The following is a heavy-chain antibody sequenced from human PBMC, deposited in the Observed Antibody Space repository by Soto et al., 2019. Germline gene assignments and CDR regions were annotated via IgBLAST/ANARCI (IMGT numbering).Heavy chain of an antibody. V-gene: IGHV4-59*01. CDR2: IYYSGIT. CDR1: GGSISSYY. Sequence: PSETLSLTCTVSGGSISSYYWSWIRQPPGKGLEWIGYIYYSGITEYNPSQKSRVTISVDTSKSQFSLKMSSVTAADTAVYYCARGGGVYYFDYWGQGTLVTVSS. CDR3: ARGGGVYYFDY. D-gene: IGHD2-8*02. J-gene: IGHJ4*02.